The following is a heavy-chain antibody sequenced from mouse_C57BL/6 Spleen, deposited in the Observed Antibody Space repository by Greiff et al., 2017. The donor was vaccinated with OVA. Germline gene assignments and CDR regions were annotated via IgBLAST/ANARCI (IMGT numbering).Heavy chain of an antibody. D-gene: IGHD4-1*02. Sequence: VNVVESGPGLVAPSQSLSITCTVSGFSLTSYAISWVRQPPGKGLEWLGVIWTGGGTNYNSALKSRLSISKDNSKSQVFLKMNSLQTDDTARYYCAISTGHAMDYWGQGTSVTVSS. CDR3: AISTGHAMDY. CDR2: IWTGGGT. V-gene: IGHV2-9-1*01. CDR1: GFSLTSYA. J-gene: IGHJ4*01.